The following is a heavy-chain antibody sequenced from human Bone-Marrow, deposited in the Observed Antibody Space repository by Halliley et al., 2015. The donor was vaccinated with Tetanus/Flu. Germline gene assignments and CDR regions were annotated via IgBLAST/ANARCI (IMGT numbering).Heavy chain of an antibody. J-gene: IGHJ3*02. CDR1: GVSISSNYW. Sequence: TLSLTCDVSGVSISSNYWWNWVRQPPGGGLEWIGEIYHSGDTNYNPSLKSRVTMSVDMSKKQFSLKLSSVTAADTAVYYCASTDRDGNSLLAGTDAFNIWGHGTLVTVSS. V-gene: IGHV4-4*02. CDR3: ASTDRDGNSLLAGTDAFNI. D-gene: IGHD2-15*01. CDR2: IYHSGDT.